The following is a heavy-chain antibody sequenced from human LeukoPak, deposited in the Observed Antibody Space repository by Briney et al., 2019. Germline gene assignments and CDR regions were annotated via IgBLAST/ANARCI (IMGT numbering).Heavy chain of an antibody. J-gene: IGHJ1*01. CDR2: ISNDGNNK. CDR3: AREHSGSGRGV. CDR1: GFPFSSYG. V-gene: IGHV3-30*03. Sequence: QPGGSLRLSCAASGFPFSSYGMHWVRQAPGKGLEWVAAISNDGNNKFYADSVKGRFTISRDNGKNSLYLQMNSLRAEDTAVYYCAREHSGSGRGVWGQGTLVIVSS. D-gene: IGHD3-10*01.